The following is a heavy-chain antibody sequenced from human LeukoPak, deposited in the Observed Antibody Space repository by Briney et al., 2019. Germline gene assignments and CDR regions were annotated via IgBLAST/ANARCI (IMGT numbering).Heavy chain of an antibody. CDR3: ARSGVGSTSRGYYYYGMDV. Sequence: ASVKVSCKASGYTFTSYDINWVRQATGQGLEWMGWMNPNSSNTGYAQKFQGRVTMTRNTSISTAYMELSSLRSEDTAVYYCARSGVGSTSRGYYYYGMDVWGQGTTVTVSS. CDR2: MNPNSSNT. V-gene: IGHV1-8*01. J-gene: IGHJ6*02. D-gene: IGHD2-2*01. CDR1: GYTFTSYD.